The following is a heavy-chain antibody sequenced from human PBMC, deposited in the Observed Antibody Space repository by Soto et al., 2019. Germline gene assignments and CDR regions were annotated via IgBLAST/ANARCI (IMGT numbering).Heavy chain of an antibody. J-gene: IGHJ4*02. D-gene: IGHD3-3*01. CDR1: GGSFSGYY. CDR3: ARGDRGGYYIAGGFDY. CDR2: INHSGST. Sequence: QVQLQQWGAGLLKPSETLSLTCAVYGGSFSGYYWSWIRQPPGKGPEWIGEINHSGSTNYNPSLKSRVTISVDTSKFQCSLKLSSVTAADTAVYYCARGDRGGYYIAGGFDYWGQGTLVTVSS. V-gene: IGHV4-34*01.